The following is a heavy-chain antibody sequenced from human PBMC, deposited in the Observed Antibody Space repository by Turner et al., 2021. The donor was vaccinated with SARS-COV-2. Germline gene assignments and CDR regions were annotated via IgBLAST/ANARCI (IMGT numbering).Heavy chain of an antibody. J-gene: IGHJ4*02. CDR3: ARGRSWNY. Sequence: EVQLVESGGVLVQPGGSLGLSCAASGFTFSSYDMNWVRRAPGKGLEWVSYISGSGSTIYYGDSMKGRVAVSRDNAKNSLYLRVNSLRVEDTAVYYCARGRSWNYWGQGTLITVSS. CDR2: ISGSGSTI. D-gene: IGHD1-26*01. CDR1: GFTFSSYD. V-gene: IGHV3-48*03.